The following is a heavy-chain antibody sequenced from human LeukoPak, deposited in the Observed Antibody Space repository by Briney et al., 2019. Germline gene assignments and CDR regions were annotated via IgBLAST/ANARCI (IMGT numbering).Heavy chain of an antibody. CDR1: GGSFSGYY. J-gene: IGHJ2*01. V-gene: IGHV4-34*01. CDR2: INHSGST. D-gene: IGHD7-27*01. CDR3: ARQRRGGRTGRTGDQRYFDL. Sequence: SETLSLTCAVYGGSFSGYYWSWIRQPPGKGLEWIGEINHSGSTNYNPSLKSRVTISVDTSKNQFSLKLSSVTAADTAVYYCARQRRGGRTGRTGDQRYFDLWGRGTLVTVSS.